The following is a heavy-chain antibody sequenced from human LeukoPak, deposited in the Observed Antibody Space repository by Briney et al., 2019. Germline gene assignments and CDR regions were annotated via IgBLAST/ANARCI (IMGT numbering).Heavy chain of an antibody. CDR3: ARHGPFYGTAFYFDY. D-gene: IGHD4-17*01. V-gene: IGHV4-39*01. CDR1: GGSVSSSRNY. Sequence: SETLSLTCTVSGGSVSSSRNYWGWIRQSPGKGLEWIGSINYSGSTSYNPSLKSRVTISVDTSKNQFSLRLRSVTAADTAFYYCARHGPFYGTAFYFDYWGQGTLVTVSS. CDR2: INYSGST. J-gene: IGHJ4*02.